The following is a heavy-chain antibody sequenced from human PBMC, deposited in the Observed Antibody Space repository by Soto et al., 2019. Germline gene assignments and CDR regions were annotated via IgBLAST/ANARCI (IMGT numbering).Heavy chain of an antibody. CDR3: ARDYYDSSGYPDYYYGMDV. CDR2: IYYSGST. CDR1: GGSVSSGSYY. V-gene: IGHV4-61*01. Sequence: SETLCLTCTVSGGSVSSGSYYWSWIRQPPGRGLEWIGYIYYSGSTNYNPSLKSRVTISVDTTKNQFSLKLSSVTAADTAVYYCARDYYDSSGYPDYYYGMDVWGQGTTVTVSS. D-gene: IGHD3-22*01. J-gene: IGHJ6*02.